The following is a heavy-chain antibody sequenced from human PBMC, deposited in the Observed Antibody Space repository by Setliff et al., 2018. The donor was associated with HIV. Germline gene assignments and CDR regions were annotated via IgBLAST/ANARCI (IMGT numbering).Heavy chain of an antibody. J-gene: IGHJ4*02. D-gene: IGHD5-12*01. CDR1: DGSISSQY. CDR2: IYYNGNA. CDR3: VFGLRFSPFDN. V-gene: IGHV4-59*04. Sequence: ASETLSLTCTVSDGSISSQYWSWIRQPPGKGLEWIGYIYYNGNAYYYNPSLKSRTTISLDTSKNHLSLKLTSVTAADTGLYYCVFGLRFSPFDNWGQGTLVTVSS.